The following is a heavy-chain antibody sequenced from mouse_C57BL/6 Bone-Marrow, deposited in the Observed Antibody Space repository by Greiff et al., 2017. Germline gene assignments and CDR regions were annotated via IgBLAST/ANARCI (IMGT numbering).Heavy chain of an antibody. D-gene: IGHD1-1*01. CDR1: GYTFTSYW. V-gene: IGHV1-69*01. CDR2: IDPSDSYT. J-gene: IGHJ4*01. Sequence: QVQLQQPGAELVMPGASVKLSCKASGYTFTSYWMHWVKQRPGQGLEWTGEIDPSDSYTNYNQKFKGKSTLTVDKSSSTAYMQLSSLTSEDSAVYYCARWGYYGSSYLYYYAMDYWGQGTSVTVSS. CDR3: ARWGYYGSSYLYYYAMDY.